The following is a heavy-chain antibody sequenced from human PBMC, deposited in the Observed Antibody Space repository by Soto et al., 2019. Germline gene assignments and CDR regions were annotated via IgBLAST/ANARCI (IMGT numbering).Heavy chain of an antibody. CDR2: IYYSGST. J-gene: IGHJ4*02. D-gene: IGHD6-13*01. CDR3: ARVVKIAAAGTRYYFDY. V-gene: IGHV4-31*03. Sequence: QVQLQESGPGLVKPSQTLSLTCTVSGGSISSGGYYWSWIRQHPGKGLEWIGYIYYSGSTYYNPSLKSRVTISVDTSKNQFSLKLSSVTAADTAVYYCARVVKIAAAGTRYYFDYWGQGTLVTVSS. CDR1: GGSISSGGYY.